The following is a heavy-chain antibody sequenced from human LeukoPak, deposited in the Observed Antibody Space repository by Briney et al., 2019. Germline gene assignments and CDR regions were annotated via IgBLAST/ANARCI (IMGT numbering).Heavy chain of an antibody. CDR1: GYTFTSYA. CDR2: INAGNGNT. Sequence: ASVNVSCKASGYTFTSYAMHWVRQAPGQRLEWMGWINAGNGNTKYSQKFQGRVTITRDTSASTAYMELSSLRSEDTAVYYCAREVWTHSSGYFPNDYWGQGTLVTVSS. V-gene: IGHV1-3*01. D-gene: IGHD3-22*01. CDR3: AREVWTHSSGYFPNDY. J-gene: IGHJ4*02.